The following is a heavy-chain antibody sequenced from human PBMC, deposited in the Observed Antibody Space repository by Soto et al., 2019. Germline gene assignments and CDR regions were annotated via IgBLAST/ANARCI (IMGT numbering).Heavy chain of an antibody. V-gene: IGHV3-48*02. D-gene: IGHD6-6*01. Sequence: EVPLVESGGGLVQPGGSLRLSCAASGFTFTSYSMNWVRQAPGKGLEWVSYISSTGSTMYYADSVKGRFTMSRDNAKNSVYLQMNSLRDEDTAVYYCARETSLHYWGQGTLVTVSS. CDR3: ARETSLHY. CDR1: GFTFTSYS. CDR2: ISSTGSTM. J-gene: IGHJ4*02.